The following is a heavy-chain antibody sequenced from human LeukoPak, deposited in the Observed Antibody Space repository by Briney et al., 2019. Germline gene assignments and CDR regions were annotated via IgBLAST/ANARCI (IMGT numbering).Heavy chain of an antibody. CDR1: GGTFSSYA. CDR2: IIPIFGTA. J-gene: IGHJ6*04. CDR3: ARRGDYGLSSTYYYYGMDV. V-gene: IGHV1-69*13. Sequence: GASVKVPCKASGGTFSSYAISWVRQAPGQGPEWMGGIIPIFGTANYAQKFQGRVTITADESTSTAYMELSSLRSEDTAVYYCARRGDYGLSSTYYYYGMDVWGKGTTVTVSS. D-gene: IGHD4-17*01.